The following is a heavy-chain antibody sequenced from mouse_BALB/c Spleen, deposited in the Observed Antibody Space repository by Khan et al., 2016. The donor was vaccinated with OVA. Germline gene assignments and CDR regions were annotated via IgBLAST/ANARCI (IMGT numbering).Heavy chain of an antibody. CDR2: INPSSDYT. CDR3: VNHGSSSGWFTY. Sequence: VQLQESGAELAKPGASVKMSCKASGYTFTSYWMHWVKQRPGQGLEWIGYINPSSDYTEYNQKFKDKATLTADKSSSTAYMQLNSLTSEDSAVYYCVNHGSSSGWFTYWGQGTLVTVSA. D-gene: IGHD1-1*01. CDR1: GYTFTSYW. J-gene: IGHJ3*01. V-gene: IGHV1-7*01.